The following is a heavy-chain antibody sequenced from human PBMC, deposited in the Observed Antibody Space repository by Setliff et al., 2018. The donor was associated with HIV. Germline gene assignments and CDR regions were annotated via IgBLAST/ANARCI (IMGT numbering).Heavy chain of an antibody. CDR3: ARVPTSSWYVTTQRTKEYFHH. V-gene: IGHV4-39*07. CDR1: GGSIISSSYY. CDR2: MYYRGTT. Sequence: SETLSLTCTVSGGSIISSSYYWGWIRQPPGKGLEWIGTMYYRGTTYNNPSLKSRVTFSADTSKNQFSLRLSSVTAADTAIYYCARVPTSSWYVTTQRTKEYFHHWGQGTLVTVSS. J-gene: IGHJ1*01. D-gene: IGHD6-13*01.